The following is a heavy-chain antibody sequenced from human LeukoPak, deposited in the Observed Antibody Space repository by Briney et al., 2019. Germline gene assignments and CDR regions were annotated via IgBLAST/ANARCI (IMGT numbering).Heavy chain of an antibody. CDR2: INPSGGST. Sequence: GASVKVSCKASGYTFTSYYMHWVRQAPGQGLEWMGIINPSGGSTSYAQKFQGRVTMTRDTSTSTVYMELSSLRSEDTAVYYCARDNRPPYYDFWSGYYTGGGYNRFDPWGQGTLVTVSS. V-gene: IGHV1-46*01. D-gene: IGHD3-3*01. CDR1: GYTFTSYY. J-gene: IGHJ5*02. CDR3: ARDNRPPYYDFWSGYYTGGGYNRFDP.